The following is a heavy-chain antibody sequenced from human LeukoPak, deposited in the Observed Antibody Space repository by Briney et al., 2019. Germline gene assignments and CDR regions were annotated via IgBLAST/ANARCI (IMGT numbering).Heavy chain of an antibody. CDR3: ARGEMVYASYYYYYYYMDV. D-gene: IGHD2-8*01. V-gene: IGHV1-8*01. CDR2: MNPNSGNT. J-gene: IGHJ6*03. Sequence: ASLKLSCKASGYTFTSYDISWVRQAPGQGLEWIGWMNPNSGNTGYAQKFQGRVTMTRNTSISTAYMELSSLRSEDTAVYYCARGEMVYASYYYYYYYMDVWGKGTTVTVSS. CDR1: GYTFTSYD.